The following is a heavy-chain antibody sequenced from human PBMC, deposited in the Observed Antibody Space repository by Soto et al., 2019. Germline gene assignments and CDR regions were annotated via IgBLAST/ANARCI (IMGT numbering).Heavy chain of an antibody. D-gene: IGHD4-17*01. CDR1: GGSISSYY. CDR2: IYYSGST. J-gene: IGHJ4*02. V-gene: IGHV4-59*01. Sequence: SETLSLTCTVSGGSISSYYWSWIRQPPGKGLEWIGYIYYSGSTNYNPSLKSRVTISVDTSKNQFSLKLSSVTAADTAVYYCASGYGDYGIDYWGQGTLVTVSS. CDR3: ASGYGDYGIDY.